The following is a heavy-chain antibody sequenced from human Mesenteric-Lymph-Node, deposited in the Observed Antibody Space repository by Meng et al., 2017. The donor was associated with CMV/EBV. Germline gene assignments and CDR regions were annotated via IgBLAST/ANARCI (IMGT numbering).Heavy chain of an antibody. CDR2: ITPTGSSV. J-gene: IGHJ1*01. CDR1: AFSFSNYN. V-gene: IGHV3-21*01. Sequence: LSCVGSAFSFSNYNMSWVRQAPGKGLEWVSSITPTGSSVYYADSMRGRFTISRDNAKNSVYLQLNSLSVEDTAVFYCVRDNRGGNWQWGQGTLVTVSS. D-gene: IGHD1-1*01. CDR3: VRDNRGGNWQ.